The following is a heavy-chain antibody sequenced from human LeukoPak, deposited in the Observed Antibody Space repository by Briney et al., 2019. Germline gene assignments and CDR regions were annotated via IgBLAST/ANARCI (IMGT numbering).Heavy chain of an antibody. D-gene: IGHD6-13*01. CDR2: IRSKAYGGTT. Sequence: GGSLRLSCTASGFTFGDYAMSWFRQAPGKGLEWVGFIRSKAYGGTTEYAASVKGRFTISRDDSKSSAYLQMNSLKTEDTAVYYCTRRSSSWDYFFDYWGQGTLVTVSS. J-gene: IGHJ4*02. V-gene: IGHV3-49*03. CDR1: GFTFGDYA. CDR3: TRRSSSWDYFFDY.